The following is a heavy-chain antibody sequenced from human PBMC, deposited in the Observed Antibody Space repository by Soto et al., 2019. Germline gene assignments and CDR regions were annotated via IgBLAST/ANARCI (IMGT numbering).Heavy chain of an antibody. CDR2: ISSSSNTI. Sequence: EVQLVESGGGLVQPGGSLRLSCAASEFTFSAYAMNWVHQAPGKGLEWVSYISSSSNTIYYADSVKGRFTISRDNAKNSLYLQTNSLRDEDTAVYYCASSLLDYWGQGTLVTVSS. V-gene: IGHV3-48*02. CDR1: EFTFSAYA. J-gene: IGHJ4*02. CDR3: ASSLLDY.